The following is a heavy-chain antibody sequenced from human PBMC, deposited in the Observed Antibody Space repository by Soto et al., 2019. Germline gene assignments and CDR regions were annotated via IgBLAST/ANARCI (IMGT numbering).Heavy chain of an antibody. CDR1: GASISSYY. D-gene: IGHD6-6*01. CDR3: ARGEDRSSRRQNWFDP. Sequence: ASETLSLTCTVVGASISSYYWSWIRQPPGKGLEWIGYLSYSGSTSYNPSLKSRVTMSVDTSKNQMSLKLTSVTAADTAVYFCARGEDRSSRRQNWFDPWGQGTLVTVS. V-gene: IGHV4-59*01. CDR2: LSYSGST. J-gene: IGHJ5*02.